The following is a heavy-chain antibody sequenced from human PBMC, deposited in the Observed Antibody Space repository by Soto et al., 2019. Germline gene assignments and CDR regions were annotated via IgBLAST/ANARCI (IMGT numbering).Heavy chain of an antibody. J-gene: IGHJ6*03. V-gene: IGHV1-3*01. Sequence: GASVKVSCKASGYTFTSYAMHWVRQAPGQRLEWMGWINAGNGNTKFSHKFQGRFTITRDTSAGTAYLELSSLSFEETVFYYCGRGFLQIYGSGSLRGDYYYSMDVWGKGTPVTVSS. CDR2: INAGNGNT. CDR1: GYTFTSYA. CDR3: GRGFLQIYGSGSLRGDYYYSMDV. D-gene: IGHD3-10*01.